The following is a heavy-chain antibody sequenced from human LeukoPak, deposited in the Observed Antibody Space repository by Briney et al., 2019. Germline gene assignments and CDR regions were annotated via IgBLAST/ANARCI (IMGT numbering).Heavy chain of an antibody. CDR1: GFTFSTYA. D-gene: IGHD3-16*02. CDR3: VGYTLRGKFDY. CDR2: IGGGGDT. V-gene: IGHV3-23*01. J-gene: IGHJ4*02. Sequence: GGSLRPSCAASGFTFSTYAMSWVRQAPGQGREWVSSIGGGGDTYYADSVKGRFTISRHNSKNTLYLQVNSLRAEDTAVYYCVGYTLRGKFDYWGQGNLVTVSS.